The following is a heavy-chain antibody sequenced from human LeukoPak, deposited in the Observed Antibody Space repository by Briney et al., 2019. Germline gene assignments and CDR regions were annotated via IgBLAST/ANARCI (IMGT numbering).Heavy chain of an antibody. CDR3: ARDRRTSGYSYGYDY. Sequence: PSETLSLTCTVSGGSISSYYWSWIRQPAGKGLEWIGRIYTSGSTNYNPSLKSRVTMSVDTSKNQFSLKLSSVTAADTAVYYCARDRRTSGYSYGYDYWGQGTPVTVSS. J-gene: IGHJ4*02. D-gene: IGHD5-18*01. CDR2: IYTSGST. V-gene: IGHV4-4*07. CDR1: GGSISSYY.